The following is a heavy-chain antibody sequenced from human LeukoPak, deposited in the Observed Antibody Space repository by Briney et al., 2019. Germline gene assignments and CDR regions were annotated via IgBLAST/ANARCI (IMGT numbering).Heavy chain of an antibody. V-gene: IGHV3-23*01. CDR3: AKDLFPRKAVAGHDAFDI. Sequence: PGGSLRLSCAASGFTFSSYAMSWVRQAPGKGLEWVSAISGSGGSTYYADSVKGRFTISRDNSKNTLYLQMNSLRAEDTAVYYCAKDLFPRKAVAGHDAFDIWGQGTMVTVSS. J-gene: IGHJ3*02. CDR2: ISGSGGST. CDR1: GFTFSSYA. D-gene: IGHD6-19*01.